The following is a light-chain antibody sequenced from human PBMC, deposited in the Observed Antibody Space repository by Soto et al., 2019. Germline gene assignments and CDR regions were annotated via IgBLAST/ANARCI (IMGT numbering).Light chain of an antibody. CDR1: SSDFGAFTF. CDR2: DVN. CDR3: SSYTSSSTHV. V-gene: IGLV2-14*03. Sequence: QSALTQPASVSGSPGQSITISCTGTSSDFGAFTFVSWYQQHPGKVPKLMIFDVNRRPSGVSDRFSGSKSGNTASLTISGLQAEDEGDYYCSSYTSSSTHVFGSGTKLTV. J-gene: IGLJ1*01.